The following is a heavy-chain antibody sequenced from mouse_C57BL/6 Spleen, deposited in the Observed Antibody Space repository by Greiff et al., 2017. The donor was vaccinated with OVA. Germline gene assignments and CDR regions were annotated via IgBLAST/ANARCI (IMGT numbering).Heavy chain of an antibody. V-gene: IGHV1-80*01. D-gene: IGHD2-4*01. J-gene: IGHJ4*01. CDR1: GYAFSSYW. Sequence: VQLQQSGAELVKPGASVKISCKASGYAFSSYWMNWVKQRPGKGLEWIGQIYPGDGDTNYNGKFKGKATLTADKSSSTAYMQLSSLTSEDSAVYFCARWSEYDVDYYAMDYWGQGTSVTVSS. CDR3: ARWSEYDVDYYAMDY. CDR2: IYPGDGDT.